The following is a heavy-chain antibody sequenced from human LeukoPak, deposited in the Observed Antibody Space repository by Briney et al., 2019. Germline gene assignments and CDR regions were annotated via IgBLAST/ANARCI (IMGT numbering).Heavy chain of an antibody. V-gene: IGHV3-30*18. CDR3: AKDYLGYCSSTSCSDAFDI. CDR1: GFSFSSYA. J-gene: IGHJ3*02. CDR2: ISYDGHIK. Sequence: GGSLRLSCAASGFSFSSYAMHWVRQAPGKGLEWVAVISYDGHIKYYADSVKGRFTISRDNSKSTLYLQMNSLRAEDTAVYYCAKDYLGYCSSTSCSDAFDIWGQGTMVTVSS. D-gene: IGHD2-2*01.